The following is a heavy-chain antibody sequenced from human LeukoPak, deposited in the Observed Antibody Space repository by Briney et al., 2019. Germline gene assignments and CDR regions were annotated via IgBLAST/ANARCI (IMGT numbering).Heavy chain of an antibody. CDR1: GGTFSSYG. V-gene: IGHV1-18*01. D-gene: IGHD3-3*01. Sequence: ASVKVSCKASGGTFSSYGISWVRQAPGQGLEWMGWISAYNGNTNYAQKLQGRVTMTTDTSTSTAYMELRSLRSDDTAVYYCARGPSYYDFWSGYYTHNDYYYYGMDVWGQGTTVTVSS. CDR2: ISAYNGNT. CDR3: ARGPSYYDFWSGYYTHNDYYYYGMDV. J-gene: IGHJ6*02.